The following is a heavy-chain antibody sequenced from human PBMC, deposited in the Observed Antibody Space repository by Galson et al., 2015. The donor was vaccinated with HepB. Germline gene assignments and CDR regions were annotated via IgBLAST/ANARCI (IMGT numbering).Heavy chain of an antibody. CDR1: GFTFSSYA. J-gene: IGHJ4*02. Sequence: SLRLSCAASGFTFSSYAMNWVRQAPGKGLEWVAVLSSHGDNEYYADSVKGRFTISRANSENTVYLQMHSLRVDDTAVYYCAMTFYFDYWGQGTLVTVSS. CDR3: AMTFYFDY. V-gene: IGHV3-30*04. CDR2: LSSHGDNE. D-gene: IGHD3-16*01.